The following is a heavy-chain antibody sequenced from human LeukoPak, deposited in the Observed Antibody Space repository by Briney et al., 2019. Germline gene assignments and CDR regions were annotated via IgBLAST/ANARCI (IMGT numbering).Heavy chain of an antibody. V-gene: IGHV3-9*01. CDR2: ISWNSGSI. CDR3: AKDKGSSWPGGWFDP. J-gene: IGHJ5*02. Sequence: GRSLRLSCAASGFTFDDYAMHWVQQAPGKGLEWVSGISWNSGSIGYADSVKGRFTISRDNAKNSLYLQMNSLRAEDTALYYCAKDKGSSWPGGWFDPWGQGTLVTVSS. CDR1: GFTFDDYA. D-gene: IGHD6-13*01.